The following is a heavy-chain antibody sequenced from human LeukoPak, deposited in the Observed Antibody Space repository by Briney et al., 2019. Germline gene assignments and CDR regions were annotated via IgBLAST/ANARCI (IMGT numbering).Heavy chain of an antibody. Sequence: SETLSLTCTVSGGSISSYYWSWIRQPAGKGLEWIGRIYTSGSTNYNPSLKSRVTMSVDTSKNQSSLKLSSVTAADTAVYYCARSGIAVAGTAFDYWGQGTLVTVSS. V-gene: IGHV4-4*07. J-gene: IGHJ4*02. CDR2: IYTSGST. CDR1: GGSISSYY. CDR3: ARSGIAVAGTAFDY. D-gene: IGHD6-19*01.